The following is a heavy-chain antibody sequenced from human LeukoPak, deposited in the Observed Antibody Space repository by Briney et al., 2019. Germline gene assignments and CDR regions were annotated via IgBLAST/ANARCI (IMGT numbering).Heavy chain of an antibody. J-gene: IGHJ6*02. CDR1: GYSFTSYW. CDR3: ARQQLAESYYYYGMDV. V-gene: IGHV5-51*01. D-gene: IGHD6-13*01. CDR2: IYPGDSDT. Sequence: GESLKISCKGSGYSFTSYWIGWVRQMPGKGLEWMGIIYPGDSDTRYSPSFQGQVTILADKSISTAYLQWSSLKASDTAMYYCARQQLAESYYYYGMDVWGQGTTVTVSS.